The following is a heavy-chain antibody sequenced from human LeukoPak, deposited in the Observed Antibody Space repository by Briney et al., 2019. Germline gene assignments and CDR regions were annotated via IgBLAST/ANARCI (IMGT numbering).Heavy chain of an antibody. Sequence: SETLSLTCTVSGGSISSYYWSWIRQPAGKGLEWIGRIYTSGSTNYNPSLKSRVTMSVDPSKNQFSLKLSSVTAADTAVYYCARDGDSSGWNPYFDYGGQGTLVTVSS. J-gene: IGHJ4*02. CDR3: ARDGDSSGWNPYFDY. CDR1: GGSISSYY. V-gene: IGHV4-4*07. CDR2: IYTSGST. D-gene: IGHD6-19*01.